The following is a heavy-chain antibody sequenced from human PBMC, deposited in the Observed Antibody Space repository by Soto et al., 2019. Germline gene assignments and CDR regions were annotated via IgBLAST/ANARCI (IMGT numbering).Heavy chain of an antibody. CDR2: IYPGDSDT. CDR3: ASAEYSSSNRDYYSYSGMDV. D-gene: IGHD6-6*01. V-gene: IGHV5-51*01. Sequence: PXESLKISCKGSGYSFTSYWIGWVRQMPGKGLEWMGIIYPGDSDTRYSPSFQGQVTISADKSISTAYLQWSSLKASDTAMYYCASAEYSSSNRDYYSYSGMDVWGQGSTVTVSS. J-gene: IGHJ6*02. CDR1: GYSFTSYW.